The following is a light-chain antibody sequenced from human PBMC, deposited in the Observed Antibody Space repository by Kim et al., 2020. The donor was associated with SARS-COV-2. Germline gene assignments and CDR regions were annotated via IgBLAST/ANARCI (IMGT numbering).Light chain of an antibody. CDR2: EVT. CDR1: RGYIGAYDS. Sequence: GQSVTISCPGTRGYIGAYDSVSWFQQHPGKAPKLMIYEVTKRPSGVPDRFSGSKSGNMASLTVSGLQPDDEADYYCSSFAGYNNFVFGTGTKVTVL. J-gene: IGLJ1*01. CDR3: SSFAGYNNFV. V-gene: IGLV2-8*01.